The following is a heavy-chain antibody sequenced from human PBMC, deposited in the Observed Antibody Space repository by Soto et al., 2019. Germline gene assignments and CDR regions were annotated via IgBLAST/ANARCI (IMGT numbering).Heavy chain of an antibody. V-gene: IGHV3-30-3*01. CDR3: ARGYCSGGSCFHSWYFDL. Sequence: GSLRLDCAASGFTFSSYAMHWVRQAPGKGLEWVAVISYDGSNKYYADSVKGRFTISRDNSKNTLYLQMNSLRAEDTAVYYCARGYCSGGSCFHSWYFDLWGRGTLVTVSS. CDR1: GFTFSSYA. CDR2: ISYDGSNK. J-gene: IGHJ2*01. D-gene: IGHD2-15*01.